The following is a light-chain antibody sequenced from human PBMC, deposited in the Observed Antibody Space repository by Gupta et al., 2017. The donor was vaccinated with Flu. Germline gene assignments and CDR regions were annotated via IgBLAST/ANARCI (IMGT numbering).Light chain of an antibody. Sequence: QSALTQPASGSGSPGQSITISCPGTSSDVGGYNYVSWYQQHPGKAPKLMIYEVSNRPSGVSNRFSGSKSGNTASLTISGLQAEDEADYYCSPYTSSSTLGVFGGGTKLTVL. V-gene: IGLV2-14*01. J-gene: IGLJ3*02. CDR2: EVS. CDR3: SPYTSSSTLGV. CDR1: SSDVGGYNY.